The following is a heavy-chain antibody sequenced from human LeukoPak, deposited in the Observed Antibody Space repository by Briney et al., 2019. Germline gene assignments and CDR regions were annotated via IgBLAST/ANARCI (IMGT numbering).Heavy chain of an antibody. D-gene: IGHD5-18*01. V-gene: IGHV3-9*01. CDR2: ISWDSGSI. J-gene: IGHJ4*02. Sequence: PGRSLRLSCAASGFTFDDYAMHWVRQAPGKGLEWVSGISWDSGSIGYADSVKGRFTISRDNAKNSLYLQMNSLRAEDTALYYCAEALVIQLWSRTPFDYWGQGTLVTVSS. CDR1: GFTFDDYA. CDR3: AEALVIQLWSRTPFDY.